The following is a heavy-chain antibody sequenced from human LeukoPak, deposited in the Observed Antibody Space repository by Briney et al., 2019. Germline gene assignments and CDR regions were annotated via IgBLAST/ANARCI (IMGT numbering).Heavy chain of an antibody. CDR3: ARYDFWSVIDY. J-gene: IGHJ4*02. V-gene: IGHV3-7*01. D-gene: IGHD3-3*01. Sequence: GGSLRLSCAASGFTFSSHGMSWVRQAPGKGLEWVANINRDASEKYYVDSVNGRFTISIDNAKNSLYLQVNSLRVEDTAVYSCARYDFWSVIDYWGQGTLVTVSS. CDR1: GFTFSSHG. CDR2: INRDASEK.